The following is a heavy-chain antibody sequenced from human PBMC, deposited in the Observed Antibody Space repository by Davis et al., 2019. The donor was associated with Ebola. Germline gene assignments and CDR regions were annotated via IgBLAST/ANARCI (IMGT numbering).Heavy chain of an antibody. CDR2: INHSGST. D-gene: IGHD3-9*01. CDR1: AGSTSSSGYY. V-gene: IGHV4-39*06. CDR3: ARGTTYYDILTSPRAFDI. Sequence: MPSETLSLTCTVSAGSTSSSGYYWSWIRQPPGKGLEWIGEINHSGSTNYNPSPKSRVTKSVDTSKNQFALKLSSVTAADTAVYYCARGTTYYDILTSPRAFDIWGQGTMVTVSS. J-gene: IGHJ3*02.